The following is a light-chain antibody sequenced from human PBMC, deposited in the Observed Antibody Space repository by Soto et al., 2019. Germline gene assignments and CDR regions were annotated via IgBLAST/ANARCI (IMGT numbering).Light chain of an antibody. J-gene: IGKJ1*01. CDR2: GSS. CDR1: QGVSSN. V-gene: IGKV3-15*01. Sequence: EIVMTQSPATLSGSRGERATLSCRASQGVSSNLAWYQQTPGQAPRLLIYGSSTRATGIPARFSGSVSGTDFTLTISSLEPEDFAVYYCQQRSNWPTFGQGTKVDIK. CDR3: QQRSNWPT.